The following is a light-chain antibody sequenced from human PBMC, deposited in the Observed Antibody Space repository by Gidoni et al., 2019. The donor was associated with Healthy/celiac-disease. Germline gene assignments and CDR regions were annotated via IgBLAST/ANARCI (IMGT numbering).Light chain of an antibody. Sequence: DIVMTQSLLSLPVTPGEPASISCRSSPSLLHSNGYNYLDWYLQKPGQAPQLLIYLGSSRASGVPDRFSGSGSGTDFTLKISRVEAEDVGVYYCMQALQTPRTFGQGTKLEIK. CDR2: LGS. J-gene: IGKJ2*01. CDR1: PSLLHSNGYNY. V-gene: IGKV2-28*01. CDR3: MQALQTPRT.